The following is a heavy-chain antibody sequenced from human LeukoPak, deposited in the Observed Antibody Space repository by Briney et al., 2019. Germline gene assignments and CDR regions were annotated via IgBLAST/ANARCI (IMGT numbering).Heavy chain of an antibody. CDR1: GFTFSSYA. D-gene: IGHD2-21*01. CDR3: AKDGRIVVVISYMDV. CDR2: ISGSGGST. J-gene: IGHJ6*03. V-gene: IGHV3-23*01. Sequence: PGGSLRLSCAASGFTFSSYAMSWVRQAPGKGLEWVSAISGSGGSTYYADSVKGRFTISRDNSKNTLYLQMNSLRAEDTAVYYCAKDGRIVVVISYMDVWGKGTTVTVSS.